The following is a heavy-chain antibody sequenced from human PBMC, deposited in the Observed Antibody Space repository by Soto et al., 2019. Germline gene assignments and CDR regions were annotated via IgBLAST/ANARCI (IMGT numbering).Heavy chain of an antibody. V-gene: IGHV6-1*01. Sequence: TLSLTCTVSGGSISSYYWNWFRQSPSRGLEWLGRTYYRSKWYHDYAVSLNGRGTINPDTSQNQFSLHLTSVTPEDTAVYYCGRLVGNSWIDYWGQGTLVTVSS. CDR2: TYYRSKWYH. CDR3: GRLVGNSWIDY. J-gene: IGHJ4*02. CDR1: GGSISSYY. D-gene: IGHD6-13*01.